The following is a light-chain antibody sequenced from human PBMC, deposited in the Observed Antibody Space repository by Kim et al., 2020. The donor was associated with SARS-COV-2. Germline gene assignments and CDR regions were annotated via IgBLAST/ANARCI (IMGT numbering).Light chain of an antibody. V-gene: IGKV3-15*01. J-gene: IGKJ2*01. CDR2: GAS. Sequence: EIVMTQSPATLSVSPGERATLSCRASESVSSNLAWYQQKPGQAPRLLIYGASTRATGIPAGFSGSGSGTEFTLTISSLQSEDFAVYYCQKYNNWPYTFGQGTKLEI. CDR1: ESVSSN. CDR3: QKYNNWPYT.